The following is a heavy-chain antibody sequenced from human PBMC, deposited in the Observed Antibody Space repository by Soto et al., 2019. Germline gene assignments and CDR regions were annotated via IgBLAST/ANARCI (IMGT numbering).Heavy chain of an antibody. J-gene: IGHJ4*02. CDR3: ARDRNAAGSDY. CDR2: ISSGSTNI. CDR1: GFTLSDFY. D-gene: IGHD1-1*01. V-gene: IGHV3-11*01. Sequence: QVQLVESGGGLVKPGGSLRLSCAASGFTLSDFYMIWIRQAPGKGLEWISYISSGSTNIFYADSVKGRFTVSRDKAKNSVSLQMDSLRAEDTAVYYCARDRNAAGSDYWGQGTLVTVSS.